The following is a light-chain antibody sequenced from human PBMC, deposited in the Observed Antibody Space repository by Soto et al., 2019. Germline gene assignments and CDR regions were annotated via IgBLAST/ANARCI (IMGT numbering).Light chain of an antibody. J-gene: IGKJ4*01. V-gene: IGKV3-15*01. Sequence: EIVMTQSPATLSVSPGERATLSCRASQRLSSNLAWYQQKPGQAPRLLIYGVSTRATGDPARFSGSGSGTEFTLTISSLQSEDSAVYYCQQYKNWLALTFGGGTKVDI. CDR3: QQYKNWLALT. CDR2: GVS. CDR1: QRLSSN.